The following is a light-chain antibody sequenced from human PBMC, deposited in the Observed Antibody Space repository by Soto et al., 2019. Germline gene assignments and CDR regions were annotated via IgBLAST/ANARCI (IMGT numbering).Light chain of an antibody. CDR2: GAS. J-gene: IGKJ5*01. V-gene: IGKV3D-20*02. CDR1: QSVSNNY. Sequence: IVLTQSPATLSLSPGKRATLSCRASQSVSNNYLAWYQQKPGQAPRLLIYGASNRATGIPDRFSGSGSGTDFTLTISRLEPEDFAVYYCQKRNIWPPVTFGQGTRLEI. CDR3: QKRNIWPPVT.